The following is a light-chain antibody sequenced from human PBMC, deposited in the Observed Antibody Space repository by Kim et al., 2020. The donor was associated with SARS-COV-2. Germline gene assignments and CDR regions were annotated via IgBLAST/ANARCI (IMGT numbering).Light chain of an antibody. CDR3: NSRDSSDDQVI. CDR1: SLRNYY. J-gene: IGLJ2*01. V-gene: IGLV3-19*01. CDR2: GKN. Sequence: ARGQTVRIKCQGDSLRNYYASWSQQKPGQAPVLVIYGKNKRPSGIPDRFSGSTSGSTASLTITGAQAEDEADYYCNSRDSSDDQVIFGGGTKLTVL.